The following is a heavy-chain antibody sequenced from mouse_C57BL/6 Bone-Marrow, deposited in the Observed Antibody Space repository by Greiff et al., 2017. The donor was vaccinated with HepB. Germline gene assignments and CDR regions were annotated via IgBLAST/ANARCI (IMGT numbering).Heavy chain of an antibody. Sequence: QVQLQQPGAELVKPGASVKMSCKASGYTFTSYWITWVKQRPGQGLEWIGDIYPGSGSTNYNEKFKSKATLTVDTSSSTAYMQLSSLTSEDSAVYYCARWGAYYGNYGGYFDVWGTGTTVTVSS. CDR3: ARWGAYYGNYGGYFDV. V-gene: IGHV1-55*01. CDR2: IYPGSGST. J-gene: IGHJ1*03. D-gene: IGHD2-10*01. CDR1: GYTFTSYW.